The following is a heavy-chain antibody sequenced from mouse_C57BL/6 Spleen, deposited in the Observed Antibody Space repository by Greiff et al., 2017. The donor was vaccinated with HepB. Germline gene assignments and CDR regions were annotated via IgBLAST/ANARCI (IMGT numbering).Heavy chain of an antibody. CDR2: IHPNSGST. D-gene: IGHD1-1*02. V-gene: IGHV1-64*01. Sequence: QVQLQQPGAELVKPGASVKLSCKASGYTFTSYWMPWVKQRPGQGLEWIGMIHPNSGSTNYNEKFKSKATLTVDKSSSTAYMQLSSLTSEDSAVYYCASGGNYLYWYFDVWGTGTTVTVSS. J-gene: IGHJ1*03. CDR1: GYTFTSYW. CDR3: ASGGNYLYWYFDV.